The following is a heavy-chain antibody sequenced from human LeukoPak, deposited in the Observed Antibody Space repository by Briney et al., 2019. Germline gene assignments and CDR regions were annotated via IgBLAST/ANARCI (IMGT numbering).Heavy chain of an antibody. Sequence: ASVKVSCKASGYTFTGYYIHWVRHWVRQAPGQGLEWMGWINPNNGVTNYAQKFLGRVTMTRDTSISTAYMELSRLRSDDTAVYYCARAVVPAAHDYWGQGTLVTVSS. D-gene: IGHD2-2*01. CDR2: INPNNGVT. CDR3: ARAVVPAAHDY. J-gene: IGHJ4*02. CDR1: GYTFTGYY. V-gene: IGHV1-2*02.